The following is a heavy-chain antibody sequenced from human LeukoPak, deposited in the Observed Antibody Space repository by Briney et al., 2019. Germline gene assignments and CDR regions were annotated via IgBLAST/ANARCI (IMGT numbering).Heavy chain of an antibody. CDR3: VRAHGTYAPLGY. D-gene: IGHD2-2*01. CDR1: GFTFSSYT. V-gene: IGHV3-21*01. Sequence: PGGALRLSCAGSGFTFSSYTMSWVRPAPGEGLEWISSISSSSSYTYYADPAKGRFTISRDNTKRSLVLQMNSLRAEDTAVYYCVRAHGTYAPLGYWGQGILVTVSS. J-gene: IGHJ4*02. CDR2: ISSSSSYT.